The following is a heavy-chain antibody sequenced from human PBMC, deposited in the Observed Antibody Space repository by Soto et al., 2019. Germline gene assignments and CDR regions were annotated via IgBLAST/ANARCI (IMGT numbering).Heavy chain of an antibody. D-gene: IGHD3-16*01. V-gene: IGHV3-66*01. J-gene: IGHJ4*02. CDR3: ARILGGIDY. Sequence: EVQLVESGGGLVQPGGSLRLSCAASGFNVGTNYMTWVRQAPGKGLEWVSVIYNDDSIYYADSVKGRFTISRDNSKNTLYLQMNSLRDEDTAVYFCARILGGIDYWGQGTLVTVSS. CDR2: IYNDDSI. CDR1: GFNVGTNY.